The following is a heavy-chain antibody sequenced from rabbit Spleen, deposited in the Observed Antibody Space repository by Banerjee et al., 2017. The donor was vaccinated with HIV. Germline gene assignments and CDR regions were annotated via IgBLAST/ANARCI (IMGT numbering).Heavy chain of an antibody. CDR2: IYTGSGST. D-gene: IGHD4-2*01. CDR1: GFSLSNGYV. Sequence: QEQLEESGGDLVKPEGSLTLICTASGFSLSNGYVMCWVRQAPGKGLEWIGCIYTGSGSTYYASWAKGRFTISKTSSTTVTLEMTSLTAADTATYFCARVSAGSFNLWGPGTLVTVS. V-gene: IGHV1S45*01. CDR3: ARVSAGSFNL. J-gene: IGHJ4*01.